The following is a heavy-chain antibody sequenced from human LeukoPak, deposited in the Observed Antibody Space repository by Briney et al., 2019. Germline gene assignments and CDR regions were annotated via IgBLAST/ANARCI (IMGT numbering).Heavy chain of an antibody. CDR3: ARRLTGVDY. V-gene: IGHV1-2*02. CDR2: INPNSGGT. D-gene: IGHD7-27*01. CDR1: GYTFTAYY. Sequence: GASVKVSCTASGYTFTAYYINWVRQAPGQGHEWMGWINPNSGGTNYAQKFQGRVTMTRDTSISTASLLQIRLISDDAAVYYCARRLTGVDYWGQGTLVTVSS. J-gene: IGHJ4*02.